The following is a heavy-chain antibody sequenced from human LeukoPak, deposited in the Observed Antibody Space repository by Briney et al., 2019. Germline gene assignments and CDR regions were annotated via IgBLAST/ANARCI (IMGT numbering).Heavy chain of an antibody. D-gene: IGHD2/OR15-2a*01. Sequence: GGSLRLSCVACRLTFSGSAMRLVPQAPGMGLEWVSAISGSGGSTYYADSVKGRFTISRDNSKNTVFLQMNSLRAEDTAVYYCAKGGHNIGWPGNWFDPWGQGTLVTVSS. J-gene: IGHJ5*02. CDR3: AKGGHNIGWPGNWFDP. V-gene: IGHV3-23*01. CDR2: ISGSGGST. CDR1: RLTFSGSA.